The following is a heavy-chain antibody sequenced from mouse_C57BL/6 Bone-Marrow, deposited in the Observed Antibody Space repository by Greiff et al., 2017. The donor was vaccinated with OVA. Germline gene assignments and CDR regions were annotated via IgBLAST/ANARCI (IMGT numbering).Heavy chain of an antibody. D-gene: IGHD1-1*01. J-gene: IGHJ1*03. V-gene: IGHV1-39*01. Sequence: EVQLQQSGPELVKPGASVKISCKASGYSFTDYNMNWVKQSNGKSLEWIGAINPNYGTPRYNQKFKGKATLTVDKSSSTAYMQLNSLTSEDSAVYYCASSLYYYGSRWYFDVWGTGTTVTVSS. CDR1: GYSFTDYN. CDR3: ASSLYYYGSRWYFDV. CDR2: INPNYGTP.